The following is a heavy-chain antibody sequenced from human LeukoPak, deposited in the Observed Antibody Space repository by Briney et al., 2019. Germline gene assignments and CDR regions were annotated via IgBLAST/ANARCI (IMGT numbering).Heavy chain of an antibody. Sequence: SETLSLTCTVSGYSISSGYYWGWVRQAPGKGLEWIGIISHSGSTHYNPSLKRLVTISVATSKNQFSLKLSSVTAADTAVYYCARMGQWLVRGMDVWGQGTTVTVSS. D-gene: IGHD6-19*01. CDR1: GYSISSGYY. CDR2: ISHSGST. J-gene: IGHJ6*02. V-gene: IGHV4-38-2*02. CDR3: ARMGQWLVRGMDV.